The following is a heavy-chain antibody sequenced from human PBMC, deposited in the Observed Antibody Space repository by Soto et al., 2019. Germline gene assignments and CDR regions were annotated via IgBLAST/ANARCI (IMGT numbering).Heavy chain of an antibody. D-gene: IGHD4-17*01. CDR3: ARELTGYGDYVGIYYGMDV. V-gene: IGHV3-21*01. Sequence: EVQLVESGGGLVKPGGSLRLSCAASGFTFSSYSMNWVRQAPGKGLEWVSSISSSSSYIYYADSVKGRITISRDNAKNSLYLQMNSLRAEDTAVYYCARELTGYGDYVGIYYGMDVWGQGTTVTVSS. CDR1: GFTFSSYS. J-gene: IGHJ6*02. CDR2: ISSSSSYI.